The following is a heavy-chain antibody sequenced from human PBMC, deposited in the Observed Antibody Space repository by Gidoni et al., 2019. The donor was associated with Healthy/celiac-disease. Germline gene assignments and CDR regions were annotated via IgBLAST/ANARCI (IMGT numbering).Heavy chain of an antibody. CDR3: ARGMAMVTRGFFDY. V-gene: IGHV4-34*01. J-gene: IGHJ4*02. D-gene: IGHD5-18*01. Sequence: QVQLQQWGAGLLKPSETLSLTCAVYGGSFSGYYWSWIRQPPGKGLEWIGEINHSGSTNYNPSLKSRVTISVDTSKNQFSLKLSSVTAADTAVYYCARGMAMVTRGFFDYWGQGTLVTVSS. CDR2: INHSGST. CDR1: GGSFSGYY.